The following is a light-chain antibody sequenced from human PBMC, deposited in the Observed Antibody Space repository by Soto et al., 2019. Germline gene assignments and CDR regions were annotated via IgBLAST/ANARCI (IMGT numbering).Light chain of an antibody. CDR1: QSITTN. Sequence: EIVMTQSPATLSVSPGERATLSCRASQSITTNLVWYQQKAGQAPRLLIYDASTRATGISGSFSGSGSGTEFTLTISSLQSEDFAVYYCQQYNRWPLTFGGGTKVEIK. V-gene: IGKV3-15*01. J-gene: IGKJ4*01. CDR2: DAS. CDR3: QQYNRWPLT.